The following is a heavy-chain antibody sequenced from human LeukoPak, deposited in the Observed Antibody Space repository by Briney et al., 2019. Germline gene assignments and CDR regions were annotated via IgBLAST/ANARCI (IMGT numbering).Heavy chain of an antibody. CDR1: GFTFSSYA. J-gene: IGHJ4*02. CDR2: ISYEGSNQ. D-gene: IGHD5-18*01. Sequence: GGSLRLSCAASGFTFSSYAMHWVRRAPGKGLEWVAVISYEGSNQYYADSVKGRFTISRDNAKNTMDLQMNSLRAEDTAVYYCARGGYSYGWINYYFDYWGQGTLVTVSS. CDR3: ARGGYSYGWINYYFDY. V-gene: IGHV3-30*04.